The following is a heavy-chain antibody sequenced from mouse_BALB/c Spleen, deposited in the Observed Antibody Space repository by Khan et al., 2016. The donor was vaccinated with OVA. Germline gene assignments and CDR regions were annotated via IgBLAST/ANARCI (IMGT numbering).Heavy chain of an antibody. V-gene: IGHV5-6-4*01. J-gene: IGHJ2*01. Sequence: EVELVESGGGLVKPGGSLKLSCAASGFTFSTYTMSWVRQTPEKRLEWVAIISSGGSCTYYPDSAKGRFPISRDNAMNTLNLQMSSLKPEDTAIYYCTRDRIMKARYFDYWGQGTTLAVSS. CDR3: TRDRIMKARYFDY. CDR1: GFTFSTYT. CDR2: ISSGGSCT.